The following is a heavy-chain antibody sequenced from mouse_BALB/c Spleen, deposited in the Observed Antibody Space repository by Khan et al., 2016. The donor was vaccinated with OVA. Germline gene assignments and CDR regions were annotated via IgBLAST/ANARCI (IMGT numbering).Heavy chain of an antibody. D-gene: IGHD2-2*01. CDR1: GYSFTTYY. V-gene: IGHV1S135*01. CDR3: RRHGYGAGFTY. J-gene: IGHJ3*01. Sequence: EVQLQESGPELMKPGASVKISCKASGYSFTTYYIHWMMQSPGKSLEWIGYIDPFSGGTTYNQKFKGKATLTVDRSSSTAYLHLSNLTSEDAAVYYCRRHGYGAGFTYWGQGTLVTVSS. CDR2: IDPFSGGT.